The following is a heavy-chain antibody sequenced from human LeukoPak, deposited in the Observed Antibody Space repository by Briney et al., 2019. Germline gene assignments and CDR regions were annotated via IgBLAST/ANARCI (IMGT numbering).Heavy chain of an antibody. CDR2: FRSNWGST. CDR3: VKDQGDYYGSGSYLEFDY. Sequence: GGSLRLSCSASGFPFSSYAMHWGRPAPGKGTEFVSAFRSNWGSTYYADSVKGRFTISRDNSKNTLYLQMSSLRAEDTAVYYCVKDQGDYYGSGSYLEFDYWGQGTLATVSS. V-gene: IGHV3-64D*06. D-gene: IGHD3-10*01. CDR1: GFPFSSYA. J-gene: IGHJ4*02.